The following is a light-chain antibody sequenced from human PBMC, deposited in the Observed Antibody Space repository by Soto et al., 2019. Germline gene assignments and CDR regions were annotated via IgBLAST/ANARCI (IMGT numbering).Light chain of an antibody. CDR3: QQSYSALYT. CDR1: QSISSY. CDR2: AAS. J-gene: IGKJ2*01. Sequence: DIQMTQSPSSLSASVGDRVTITCRASQSISSYLNWYQQKPGKAPNLLIYAASTLHSGVPSRFSGSGSGTDFTLTISSLQPEDFAAYYCQQSYSALYTFGQGTKLEIK. V-gene: IGKV1-39*01.